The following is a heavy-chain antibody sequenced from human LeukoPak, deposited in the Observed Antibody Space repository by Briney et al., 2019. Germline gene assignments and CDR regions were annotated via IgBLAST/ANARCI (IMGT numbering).Heavy chain of an antibody. D-gene: IGHD3-22*01. J-gene: IGHJ5*02. CDR3: AREDSSGYYAWFDP. Sequence: KPSEALSLTCTVSGGSISSGSYYWSWLRQPAGKGLEWIGRIYTSGSTNYNPSHKSRVTISVDTSKNQFSLKLSSVTAADTAVYYCAREDSSGYYAWFDPWGQGTLVTVSS. CDR1: GGSISSGSYY. CDR2: IYTSGST. V-gene: IGHV4-61*02.